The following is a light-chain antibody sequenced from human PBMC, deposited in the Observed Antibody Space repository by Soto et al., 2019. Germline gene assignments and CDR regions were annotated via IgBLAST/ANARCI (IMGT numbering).Light chain of an antibody. V-gene: IGKV4-1*01. CDR2: WAS. CDR1: QSVLYSSNNKNY. CDR3: QQYYSTPYT. J-gene: IGKJ2*01. Sequence: DIVMTQSPASLAVSLGERATINCKSSQSVLYSSNNKNYLAWYQQKPGQPPKLLIYWASTRESGVPDRFSGSGSGTDFTLTISSLQAEEVAVYYCQQYYSTPYTFGQGTKLEIK.